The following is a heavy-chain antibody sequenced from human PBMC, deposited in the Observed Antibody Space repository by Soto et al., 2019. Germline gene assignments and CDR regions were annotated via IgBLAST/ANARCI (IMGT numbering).Heavy chain of an antibody. J-gene: IGHJ6*02. Sequence: EVQLLESGGGLVQPGGSLRLSCAVSGFNFRNYDMNWVRQAPGMGLEWVSGVSGSGGRTYYADSVKGRFTISRDTSKSTMYLQMNRLRVGDTALYECASRVAPASMGLDVWGQGTTVTVSS. CDR2: VSGSGGRT. CDR3: ASRVAPASMGLDV. V-gene: IGHV3-23*01. CDR1: GFNFRNYD. D-gene: IGHD2-15*01.